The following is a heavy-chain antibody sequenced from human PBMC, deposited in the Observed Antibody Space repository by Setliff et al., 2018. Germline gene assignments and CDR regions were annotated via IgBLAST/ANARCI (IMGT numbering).Heavy chain of an antibody. CDR2: IIPILGIA. CDR3: ARAGIAAAPDAFDI. CDR1: GGTFSSYA. D-gene: IGHD6-13*01. Sequence: SVKVSCKASGGTFSSYAISWVRQAPGQGLEWMGGIIPILGIANYAQKFQGRVTITADESTSTAYMELSSLRSEDTAVYYCARAGIAAAPDAFDIWGQGTMVTVSS. V-gene: IGHV1-69*10. J-gene: IGHJ3*02.